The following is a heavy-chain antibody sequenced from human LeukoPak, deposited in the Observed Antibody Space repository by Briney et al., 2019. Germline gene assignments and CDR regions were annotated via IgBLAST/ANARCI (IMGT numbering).Heavy chain of an antibody. Sequence: SSETLCLTCSVSDGSISSSSSYWGWIRQPPGKGLEWIGSIYYSGATYFSPSLKSRLTISIDTSKNQFSLKLSSVTAADTAMYYCARHAGCSGGNCYYNWFDPWGQGTLVTVSS. CDR3: ARHAGCSGGNCYYNWFDP. CDR1: DGSISSSSSY. CDR2: IYYSGAT. V-gene: IGHV4-39*01. J-gene: IGHJ5*02. D-gene: IGHD2-15*01.